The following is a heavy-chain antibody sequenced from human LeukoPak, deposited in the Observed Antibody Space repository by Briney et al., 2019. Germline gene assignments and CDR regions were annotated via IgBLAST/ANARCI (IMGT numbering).Heavy chain of an antibody. CDR2: ISYDGSNK. V-gene: IGHV3-30*18. CDR3: AKEIAVALRY. CDR1: GFTFSSYG. D-gene: IGHD6-19*01. Sequence: QPGRSPRLSCAASGFTFSSYGMHWVRQAPGKGLEWVAVISYDGSNKYYADSVKGRFTISRDNSKNTLYLQMNSLRAEDTAVYYCAKEIAVALRYWGQGTLVTVSS. J-gene: IGHJ4*02.